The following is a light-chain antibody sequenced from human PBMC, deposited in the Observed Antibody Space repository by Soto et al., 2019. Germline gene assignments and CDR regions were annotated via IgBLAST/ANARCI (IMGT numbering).Light chain of an antibody. J-gene: IGKJ2*01. Sequence: EIVLTQSPGTLSLSPGESATLSCRASQSVNSRFLAWYQYKPGQAPRLLIYAASTRATGIPDRFSGSASGTDFTLTISRLEPEDFAVYYCQQYGDSPPNTFGQGTKLEIK. CDR2: AAS. CDR3: QQYGDSPPNT. V-gene: IGKV3-20*01. CDR1: QSVNSRF.